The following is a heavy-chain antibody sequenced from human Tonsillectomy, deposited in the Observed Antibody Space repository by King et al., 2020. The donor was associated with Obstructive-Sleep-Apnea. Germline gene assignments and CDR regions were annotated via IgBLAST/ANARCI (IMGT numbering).Heavy chain of an antibody. CDR1: GFTFSDFY. CDR3: ARGYNYNYRIGVFDY. D-gene: IGHD5-18*01. CDR2: ISSTASRI. J-gene: IGHJ4*02. V-gene: IGHV3-11*01. Sequence: QVQLVASGGGLVKPGGSLRLSCGASGFTFSDFYMSWIRQAPGKGLEWISYISSTASRIHYADSVEGRFTISRDNAKNSLYLQMNSLRAEDTAVYYCARGYNYNYRIGVFDYWGQGILVTVSS.